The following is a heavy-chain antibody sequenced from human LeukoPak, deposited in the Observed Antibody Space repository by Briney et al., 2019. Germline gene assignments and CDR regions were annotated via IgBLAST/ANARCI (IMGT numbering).Heavy chain of an antibody. J-gene: IGHJ3*02. V-gene: IGHV4-39*07. CDR2: IYYSGSA. CDR1: GGSLRSSNYY. Sequence: PSETLSLTCTVSGGSLRSSNYYWGWIRQPPGKGLEWIGSIYYSGSANYNPSLKSRVTISVDTSNHQFSLKLNSVTAADTAVYYCARDRCAGTSCYPGTFDIWGQGTMVTVSS. D-gene: IGHD2-2*01. CDR3: ARDRCAGTSCYPGTFDI.